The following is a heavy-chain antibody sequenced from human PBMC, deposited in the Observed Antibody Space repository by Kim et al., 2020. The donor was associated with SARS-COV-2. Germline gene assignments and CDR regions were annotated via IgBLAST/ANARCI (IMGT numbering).Heavy chain of an antibody. J-gene: IGHJ3*02. D-gene: IGHD3-3*01. CDR3: ARDLPTIFGVVISDAFDI. Sequence: KGRFTISRDNSKNTLYLQMNSLRAEDTAVYYCARDLPTIFGVVISDAFDIWGQGTMVTVSS. V-gene: IGHV3-30*07.